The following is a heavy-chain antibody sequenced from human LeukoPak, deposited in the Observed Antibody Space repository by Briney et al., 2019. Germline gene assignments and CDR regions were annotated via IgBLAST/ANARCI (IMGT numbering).Heavy chain of an antibody. Sequence: SETLSLTCTVSGGSISSGSYYWGWIRQPPGKGLEWIGRIYYSGSTYYNPSLKSRVTISVDTSKNQFSLKLTSVTAADTAVYYCARFPYYYDSPIWGQGIMVTVSS. V-gene: IGHV4-39*01. CDR3: ARFPYYYDSPI. CDR2: IYYSGST. CDR1: GGSISSGSYY. D-gene: IGHD3-22*01. J-gene: IGHJ3*02.